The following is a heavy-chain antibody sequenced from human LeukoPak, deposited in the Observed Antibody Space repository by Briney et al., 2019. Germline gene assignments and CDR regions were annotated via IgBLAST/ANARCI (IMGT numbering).Heavy chain of an antibody. V-gene: IGHV3-15*01. D-gene: IGHD5-18*01. CDR3: ARSHSGKGYSYGHLGY. CDR2: IKSKTDGGTT. J-gene: IGHJ4*02. CDR1: GFTFSNAW. Sequence: PGGSLRLSCAASGFTFSNAWMSWVRQAPGKGLEWVGRIKSKTDGGTTDYAAPVKGRFTISRDDSKNTLYLQMNSLKTEDTAVYYCARSHSGKGYSYGHLGYWGQGTLVTVSS.